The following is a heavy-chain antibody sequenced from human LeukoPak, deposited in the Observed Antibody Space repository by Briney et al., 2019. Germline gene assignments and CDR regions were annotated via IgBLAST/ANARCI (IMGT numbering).Heavy chain of an antibody. Sequence: ASVKVSCKASGYTFTSYGISWVRQAPGQGLEWMGWISAYNGNTNYAQKLQGRVTMTTDTSTSTAYMELGSLRSDDTAVYYCARAYYYDSSGYPDFDYWGQGTLVTVSS. CDR2: ISAYNGNT. CDR3: ARAYYYDSSGYPDFDY. J-gene: IGHJ4*02. D-gene: IGHD3-22*01. CDR1: GYTFTSYG. V-gene: IGHV1-18*01.